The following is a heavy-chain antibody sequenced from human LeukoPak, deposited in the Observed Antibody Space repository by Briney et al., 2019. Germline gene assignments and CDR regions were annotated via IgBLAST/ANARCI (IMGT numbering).Heavy chain of an antibody. V-gene: IGHV1-2*06. D-gene: IGHD2-15*01. Sequence: ASVKVSCTASGYTFTGYYMHWVRQAPGQGLEWMGRINPNSGGTNYAQKFQGRVTMTRDTSISTAYMELSRLRSDDTAVYYCASISAGYCSGGSCYQHDYWGQGTLVTVSS. J-gene: IGHJ4*02. CDR1: GYTFTGYY. CDR2: INPNSGGT. CDR3: ASISAGYCSGGSCYQHDY.